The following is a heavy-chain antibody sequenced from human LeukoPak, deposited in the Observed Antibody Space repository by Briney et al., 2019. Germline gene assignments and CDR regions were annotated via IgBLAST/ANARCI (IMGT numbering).Heavy chain of an antibody. Sequence: PSETLSLTCTVSGGSTSSYYWSWIRQPAGKGLEWIGRIYTSGSTHYNPSLKSRVTMSVDTSKNQFSLKLSSVTAADTAVYYCARDGAGKDYYYYMDVWGKGTTVTVSS. V-gene: IGHV4-4*07. J-gene: IGHJ6*03. CDR3: ARDGAGKDYYYYMDV. D-gene: IGHD6-13*01. CDR1: GGSTSSYY. CDR2: IYTSGST.